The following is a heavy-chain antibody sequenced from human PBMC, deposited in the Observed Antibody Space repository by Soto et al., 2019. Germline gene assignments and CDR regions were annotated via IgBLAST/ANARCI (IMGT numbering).Heavy chain of an antibody. CDR2: IKEDGSEK. D-gene: IGHD2-15*01. CDR3: SRDVVVGARALNY. CDR1: GFTFSNYW. J-gene: IGHJ4*02. V-gene: IGHV3-7*01. Sequence: GGSLRLSCAASGFTFSNYWMTWVRQAPGKGLEWVANIKEDGSEKHYVDSVKGRFTISRDNAKNSLYLQMNSLRVEDTAVYFCSRDVVVGARALNYWGQGALVTVSS.